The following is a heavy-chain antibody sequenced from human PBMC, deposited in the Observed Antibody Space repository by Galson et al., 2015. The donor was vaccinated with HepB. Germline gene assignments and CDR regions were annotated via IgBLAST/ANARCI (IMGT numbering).Heavy chain of an antibody. Sequence: QSGAEVKKPGESLKISCKGSGYNFITYWIVWVRQMPGKGLEWMGIIYPGDSDTRYSPSFQGQVTISADKSTSTAYLQWSSLKASDTAIYYCARHDYLGADDYFDYWGQGTLVTVSS. J-gene: IGHJ4*02. CDR1: GYNFITYW. CDR3: ARHDYLGADDYFDY. V-gene: IGHV5-51*01. D-gene: IGHD7-27*01. CDR2: IYPGDSDT.